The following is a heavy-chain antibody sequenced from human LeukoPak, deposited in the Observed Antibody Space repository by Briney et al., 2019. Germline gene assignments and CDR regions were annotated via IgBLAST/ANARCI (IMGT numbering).Heavy chain of an antibody. J-gene: IGHJ5*02. CDR2: TSTSGNS. V-gene: IGHV4-4*07. D-gene: IGHD6-25*01. Sequence: PSETLSLTCTVSGGSISGYYWSWIRQPAGKGLEWIGRTSTSGNSNYIPSLVSRVTMSVDTSENQFSLNLSSVTAADTAVYYCARESGSMRWFDPWGQGTLFTVSS. CDR3: ARESGSMRWFDP. CDR1: GGSISGYY.